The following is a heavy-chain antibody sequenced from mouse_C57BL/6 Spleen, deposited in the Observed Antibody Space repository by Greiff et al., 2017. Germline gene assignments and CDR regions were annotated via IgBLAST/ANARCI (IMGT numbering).Heavy chain of an antibody. J-gene: IGHJ4*01. D-gene: IGHD2-4*01. CDR1: GYTFTSYW. Sequence: VQLQQPGAELVRPGTSVKLSCKASGYTFTSYWMHWVKQRPGQGLEWIGVIDPSDSYTNYNQKFKGKATLTVDTSSSTAYMQLSSLTSEDSAVYYCANYDGAMDYWGQGTSVTVSS. CDR2: IDPSDSYT. CDR3: ANYDGAMDY. V-gene: IGHV1-59*01.